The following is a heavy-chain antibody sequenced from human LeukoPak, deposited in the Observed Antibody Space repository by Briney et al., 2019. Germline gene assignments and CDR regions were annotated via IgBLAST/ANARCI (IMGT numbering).Heavy chain of an antibody. D-gene: IGHD3-3*01. V-gene: IGHV3-11*01. CDR2: ISSSGSTI. J-gene: IGHJ4*02. CDR3: TTGIEIIQVDQQVPFDY. CDR1: GFTFSDYY. Sequence: GGSLRLSCAASGFTFSDYYMSWIRQAPGKGLEWVSYISSSGSTIYYADSVKGRFTISRDNAKNSLYLQMNSLRAEDTAVYYCTTGIEIIQVDQQVPFDYWGQGVMVTVSS.